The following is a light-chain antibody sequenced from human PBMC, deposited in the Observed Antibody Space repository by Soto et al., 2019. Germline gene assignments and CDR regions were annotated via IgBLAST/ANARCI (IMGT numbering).Light chain of an antibody. CDR3: CSYAGSYTWV. CDR2: DVS. CDR1: SSDVGGYNY. V-gene: IGLV2-11*01. J-gene: IGLJ3*02. Sequence: QSALTQPRSVSGSPGQSVTISCTGTSSDVGGYNYVSWYQLHPGTAPKLMIYDVSKRPSGVPDRFSGSKSGNTASLTISGLQAEDVADYYCCSYAGSYTWVCGGGTKLTVL.